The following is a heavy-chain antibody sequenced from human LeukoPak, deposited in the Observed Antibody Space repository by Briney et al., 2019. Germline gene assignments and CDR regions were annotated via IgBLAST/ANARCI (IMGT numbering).Heavy chain of an antibody. CDR3: AKYLFGSY. CDR1: GFTFTTYW. J-gene: IGHJ4*02. D-gene: IGHD3-10*02. V-gene: IGHV3-7*01. Sequence: GGSLRLSCAASGFTFTTYWMSWVRQAPGKGLEWVANIKQDGTEKYYVDSVKGRFTISRDNGKNSLFLQMNSLRAEDTAVYYCAKYLFGSYWGQGTLVTVSS. CDR2: IKQDGTEK.